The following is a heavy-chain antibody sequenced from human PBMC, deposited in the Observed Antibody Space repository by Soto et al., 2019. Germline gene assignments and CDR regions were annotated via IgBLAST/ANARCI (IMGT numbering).Heavy chain of an antibody. V-gene: IGHV3-23*01. CDR1: GFTFSSYA. CDR2: ISGSGDKT. J-gene: IGHJ3*02. CDR3: ANVRLYYYDSCAYYDSFDI. D-gene: IGHD3-22*01. Sequence: AGGSLRLSCAASGFTFSSYAMSWVRQARGKGLEWVSGISGSGDKTYYVDSVKGRFTFSRDNSKSTLYRKMNSMRDEETAVYYCANVRLYYYDSCAYYDSFDIWGQGTMVTVSS.